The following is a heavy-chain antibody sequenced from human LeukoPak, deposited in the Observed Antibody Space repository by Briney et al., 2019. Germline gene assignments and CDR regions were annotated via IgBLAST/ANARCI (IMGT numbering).Heavy chain of an antibody. CDR1: GYTFTAYH. D-gene: IGHD3-22*01. CDR2: INPSGGST. V-gene: IGHV1-46*01. Sequence: ASVKVSCKASGYTFTAYHMYWVRQAPGQGLEWMGIINPSGGSTSYAQKFQGRVTMTRGTSTSTVHMELSSLRSEDTAVYYCARDSYQRNQYYYDSFDVFDIWGQGTMVTVSS. J-gene: IGHJ3*02. CDR3: ARDSYQRNQYYYDSFDVFDI.